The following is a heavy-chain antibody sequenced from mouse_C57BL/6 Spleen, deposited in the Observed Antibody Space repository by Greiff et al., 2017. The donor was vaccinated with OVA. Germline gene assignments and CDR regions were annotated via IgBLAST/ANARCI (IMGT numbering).Heavy chain of an antibody. CDR2: IYPGSGNT. Sequence: QVTLKVSGAELVRPGASVKLSCKASGYTFTDYYINWVKQRPGQGLEWIARIYPGSGNTYYNEKFKGKATLTAEKSSSTAYMQLSSLTSEDSAVYFCAREALITTVVEGSYWYFDVWGTGTTVTVSS. CDR3: AREALITTVVEGSYWYFDV. CDR1: GYTFTDYY. V-gene: IGHV1-76*01. D-gene: IGHD1-1*01. J-gene: IGHJ1*03.